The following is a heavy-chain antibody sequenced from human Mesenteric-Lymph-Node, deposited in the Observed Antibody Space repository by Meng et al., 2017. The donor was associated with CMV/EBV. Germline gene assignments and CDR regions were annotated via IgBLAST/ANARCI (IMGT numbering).Heavy chain of an antibody. Sequence: SETLSLTCTVSGGSISTNDCYWGWIRQPPGKGLEWIGSISYTGDTYYSPSLKSRVSMSVDTSKNQFSLKLSSVTAADTAFYFCARGSEWELLWGRFDYWGQGALVTVSS. CDR3: ARGSEWELLWGRFDY. V-gene: IGHV4-39*07. CDR1: GGSISTNDCY. CDR2: ISYTGDT. D-gene: IGHD1-26*01. J-gene: IGHJ4*02.